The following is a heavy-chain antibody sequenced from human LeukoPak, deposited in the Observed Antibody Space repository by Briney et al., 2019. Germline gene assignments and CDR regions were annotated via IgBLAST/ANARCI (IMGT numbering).Heavy chain of an antibody. J-gene: IGHJ4*02. V-gene: IGHV4-34*01. D-gene: IGHD2-2*01. CDR1: GGSFSGYY. CDR2: INHSGST. Sequence: SETLSLTCAVYGGSFSGYYWSWIRQPPGKGLEWIGEINHSGSTYYNPSLKSRVTISVDTSKNQFSLKLSSVTAADTAVYYCARYQGYCSSTSCYYYFDYWGQGTLVTVSS. CDR3: ARYQGYCSSTSCYYYFDY.